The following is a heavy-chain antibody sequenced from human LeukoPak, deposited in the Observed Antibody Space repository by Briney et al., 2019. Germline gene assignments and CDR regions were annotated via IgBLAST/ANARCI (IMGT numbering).Heavy chain of an antibody. J-gene: IGHJ4*02. V-gene: IGHV1-46*01. CDR3: ATSIAAAGGDY. D-gene: IGHD6-13*01. Sequence: ASVKVSCKASGYTFTSYYMHWVRQAPGQGLEWMGIINPSGGSTSYAQKFQGRVTMTRDTSTSTVYMELSSLRSEDTAVYYCATSIAAAGGDYWGQGTLVTVSS. CDR2: INPSGGST. CDR1: GYTFTSYY.